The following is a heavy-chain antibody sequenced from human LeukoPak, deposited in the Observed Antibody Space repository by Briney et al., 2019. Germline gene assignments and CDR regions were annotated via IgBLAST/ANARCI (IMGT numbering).Heavy chain of an antibody. CDR1: GFTFSSYW. Sequence: GGSLRLSCAASGFTFSSYWMSWVRQAPGKGLEWVANIKQDGSEKYYVDSVKGRFTISRDNAKNSLYLQMNSLRAEDTAVYYCARDPVATATDDAFDIWGQGTMVTVSS. CDR2: IKQDGSEK. CDR3: ARDPVATATDDAFDI. D-gene: IGHD2-21*02. V-gene: IGHV3-7*01. J-gene: IGHJ3*02.